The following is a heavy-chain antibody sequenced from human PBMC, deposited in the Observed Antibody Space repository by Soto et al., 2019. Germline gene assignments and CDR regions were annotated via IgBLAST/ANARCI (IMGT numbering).Heavy chain of an antibody. J-gene: IGHJ6*02. Sequence: QVQLVQSGAEVKKPGSSVKVSCKTSGGTFSSYAISWVRQAPGQGLEWMGGIIPIFDTANYAQKFQGRVTLPSDESTSTAYMELSSLRSEETAVYYCARHDGISTSCYYYYYYSMDVWGQGTTVTVSS. CDR1: GGTFSSYA. CDR3: ARHDGISTSCYYYYYYSMDV. V-gene: IGHV1-69*05. D-gene: IGHD2-2*01. CDR2: IIPIFDTA.